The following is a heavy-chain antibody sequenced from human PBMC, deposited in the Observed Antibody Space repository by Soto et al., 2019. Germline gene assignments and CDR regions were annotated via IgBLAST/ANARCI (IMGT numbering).Heavy chain of an antibody. D-gene: IGHD3-10*01. V-gene: IGHV4-59*08. CDR3: ARQGFGPLHGLVDV. J-gene: IGHJ6*02. CDR2: VHHSWGS. Sequence: QVQLQESGPGLVKPSETMSLSCTVSGGSISSYYWSWFRQSPGKRMEWIGYVHHSWGSSYNPSLQSRVXXSLDTSTSQFSLKVTSVTATATAVYYCARQGFGPLHGLVDVWGQGTTVTVSS. CDR1: GGSISSYY.